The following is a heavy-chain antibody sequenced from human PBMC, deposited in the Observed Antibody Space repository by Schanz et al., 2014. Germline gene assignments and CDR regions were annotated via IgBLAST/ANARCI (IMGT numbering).Heavy chain of an antibody. D-gene: IGHD3-3*01. CDR3: ARDRRFFDRDDLYYFDS. J-gene: IGHJ4*02. CDR2: ISAYNGNT. Sequence: QIQLVQSGPEVKKPGATVKVSCKASGYIFINSGISWVRQAPGQGLEWMGWISAYNGNTKYPQKLQGRVTMTTDTSTSTAYMELRSLRSDDTAVYYCARDRRFFDRDDLYYFDSWGQGTLVTASS. CDR1: GYIFINSG. V-gene: IGHV1-18*01.